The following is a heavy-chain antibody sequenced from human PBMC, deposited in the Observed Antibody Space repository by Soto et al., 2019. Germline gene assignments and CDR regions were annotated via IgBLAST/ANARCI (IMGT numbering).Heavy chain of an antibody. D-gene: IGHD3-3*01. V-gene: IGHV4-59*01. J-gene: IGHJ5*02. CDR3: ARALLTHDFWSGHVSPSSGWFDP. Sequence: SETLSLTCTVSGGSISSYYWSWIRQPPGKGLEWIGYIYYSGSTNYNPSLKSRVTISVDTSKNQFSLKLSSVTAADTAVYYCARALLTHDFWSGHVSPSSGWFDPWGQGTLVTVSS. CDR1: GGSISSYY. CDR2: IYYSGST.